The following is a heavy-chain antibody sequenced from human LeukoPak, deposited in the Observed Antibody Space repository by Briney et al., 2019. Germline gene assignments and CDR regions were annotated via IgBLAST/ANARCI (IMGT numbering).Heavy chain of an antibody. CDR3: AIGYCSGGSCYPHDY. D-gene: IGHD2-15*01. Sequence: GASVKVSCKASGYTFTGYYIHWVRQAPGQGLEWMGWINPNSGGTNYAQKFQGRVTMTRDTSISTAYMELSRLRSDDTAVYYCAIGYCSGGSCYPHDYWGQGTLVTVSS. J-gene: IGHJ4*02. V-gene: IGHV1-2*02. CDR1: GYTFTGYY. CDR2: INPNSGGT.